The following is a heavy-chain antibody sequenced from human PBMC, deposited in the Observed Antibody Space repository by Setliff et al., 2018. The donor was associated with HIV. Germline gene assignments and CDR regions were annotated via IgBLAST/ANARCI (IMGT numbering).Heavy chain of an antibody. V-gene: IGHV3-23*01. D-gene: IGHD2-15*01. CDR3: AKTLPTLYPPHDYYFAMDI. CDR1: GFTFGSYA. CDR2: ISGSGDST. J-gene: IGHJ6*02. Sequence: GGSLRLSCAPSGFTFGSYAMSWVRQAPGKGLEWVSVISGSGDSTFYADSLKGRFTISRDNSKNTLYLQMNSLRAEDTAVYYCAKTLPTLYPPHDYYFAMDIWGQGTTVTVSS.